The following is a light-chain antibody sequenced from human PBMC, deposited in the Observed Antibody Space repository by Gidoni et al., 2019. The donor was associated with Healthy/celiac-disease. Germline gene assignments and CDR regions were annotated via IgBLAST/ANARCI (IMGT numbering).Light chain of an antibody. CDR3: QQSYSTRYT. CDR2: AAS. Sequence: DIQMTQSPSSLSASVGDRVTITCRASQSISSYLNWHQQKPGKAPKLLIYAASSLQSGVPSRFSGSGSGTDFTLTISSLQPEDFATYYCQQSYSTRYTFXQXTKLEIK. CDR1: QSISSY. V-gene: IGKV1-39*01. J-gene: IGKJ2*01.